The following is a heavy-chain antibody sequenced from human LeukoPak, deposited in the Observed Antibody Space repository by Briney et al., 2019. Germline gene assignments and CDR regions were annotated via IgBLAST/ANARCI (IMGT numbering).Heavy chain of an antibody. V-gene: IGHV1-2*02. Sequence: ASVKVSCKASGHSFSGYYIRWVRQAPGQGLEWMGWINPNSGGRNYAQKFQGRVTMTRDTSISTACMELSRLRSDDTAVYYCARDTIPLYYFDSSGYSFHPDYWGQRTRVTVSS. CDR2: INPNSGGR. J-gene: IGHJ4*02. CDR3: ARDTIPLYYFDSSGYSFHPDY. D-gene: IGHD3-22*01. CDR1: GHSFSGYY.